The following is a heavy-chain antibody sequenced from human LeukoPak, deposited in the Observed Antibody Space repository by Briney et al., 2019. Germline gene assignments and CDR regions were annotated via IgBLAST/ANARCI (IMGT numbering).Heavy chain of an antibody. D-gene: IGHD7-27*01. Sequence: GGSLRLPCAASGFTFSSYAMSWVRQAPGKGLEWVSAISGSGGSTYYADSVKGRFTVSRDNSKNTLYLQMNSLRAEDTAVYYCAKDQSTGTYYYYYYYMDVWGKGTTVTVSS. CDR2: ISGSGGST. CDR3: AKDQSTGTYYYYYYYMDV. CDR1: GFTFSSYA. V-gene: IGHV3-23*01. J-gene: IGHJ6*03.